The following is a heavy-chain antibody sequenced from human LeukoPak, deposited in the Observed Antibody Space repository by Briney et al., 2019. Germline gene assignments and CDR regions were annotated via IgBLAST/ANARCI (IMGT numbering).Heavy chain of an antibody. D-gene: IGHD2-2*01. Sequence: GASVKVSCKASGYTFTSYGISWVRQAPGQGLEWMGWISAYNGNTNYAQKPQGRVTMTTDTSTSTAYMELRSLRSDDTAVYYCARDLHGYCSSTSCYASVAFDIWGQGTMVTVSS. CDR2: ISAYNGNT. CDR3: ARDLHGYCSSTSCYASVAFDI. J-gene: IGHJ3*02. CDR1: GYTFTSYG. V-gene: IGHV1-18*01.